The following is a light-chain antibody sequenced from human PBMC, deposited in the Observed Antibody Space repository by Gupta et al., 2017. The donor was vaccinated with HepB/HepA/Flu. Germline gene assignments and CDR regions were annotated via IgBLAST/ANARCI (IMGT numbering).Light chain of an antibody. CDR2: WAS. CDR3: QQEYSTPNT. Sequence: DIVMTQSPDSLAVSLGERATINCKSSQSWLDSHNNKKYLDWYQQKPGQPPKLLIYWASTREYGVPDSFSGSGYGTDFTLTISSRQAEDVAVYYCQQEYSTPNTFGRGTXVDIK. V-gene: IGKV4-1*01. CDR1: QSWLDSHNNKKY. J-gene: IGKJ4*01.